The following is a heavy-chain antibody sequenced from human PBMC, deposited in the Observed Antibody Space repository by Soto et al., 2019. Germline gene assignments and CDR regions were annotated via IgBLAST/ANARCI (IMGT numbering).Heavy chain of an antibody. Sequence: SETLSLTCAVSGGSISSYYWSWIRQPPGKGLEWIGYIYYSGSTNYNPSLKSRVTISVDTSKNQFSLKLSSVTAADTAVYYCARRYGYSFDYWGQGTLVTVSS. CDR3: ARRYGYSFDY. J-gene: IGHJ4*02. V-gene: IGHV4-59*08. CDR2: IYYSGST. D-gene: IGHD1-1*01. CDR1: GGSISSYY.